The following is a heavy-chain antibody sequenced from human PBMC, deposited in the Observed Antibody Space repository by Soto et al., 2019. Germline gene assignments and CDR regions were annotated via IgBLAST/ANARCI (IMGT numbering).Heavy chain of an antibody. V-gene: IGHV4-59*01. J-gene: IGHJ6*03. Sequence: SVPMCVSWTVAGGSSGGFGGSWIMKHTGKGQEWIGYIYYSGSTNYNPSLKSRVTISVDTSKNQFSLKLSSVTAADTAVYYCARLSGFGYYYYMDVWGKGTTVTVSS. CDR1: GGSSGGFG. D-gene: IGHD5-12*01. CDR3: ARLSGFGYYYYMDV. CDR2: IYYSGST.